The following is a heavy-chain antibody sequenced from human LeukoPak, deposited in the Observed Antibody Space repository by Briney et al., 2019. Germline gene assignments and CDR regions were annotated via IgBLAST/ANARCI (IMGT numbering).Heavy chain of an antibody. CDR1: GGSISSSSYY. Sequence: SETLSLTCTVSGGSISSSSYYWGWIRQPPGKGLEWIGSIYYTGSTYYNPSLKSRVTISIDTSKNQFSLKLSSVTAADTAVYYCARHLISTWPNYYYYYYMDVWGKGTTVTISS. V-gene: IGHV4-39*01. D-gene: IGHD6-13*01. CDR3: ARHLISTWPNYYYYYYMDV. J-gene: IGHJ6*03. CDR2: IYYTGST.